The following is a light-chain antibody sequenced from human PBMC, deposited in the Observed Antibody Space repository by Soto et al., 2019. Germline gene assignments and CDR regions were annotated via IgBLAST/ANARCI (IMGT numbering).Light chain of an antibody. CDR2: GGS. V-gene: IGKV3-20*01. CDR3: QHYGSSVFT. J-gene: IGKJ3*01. Sequence: EIVLTQSPGTLSLSPGGRASLSCRASQSISADYLGLYQQKPGQAPRLLIYGGSSRATGIPDRFSGSGSGTDFTLTISRLAPEDVAVYYCQHYGSSVFTFGHGTKVDIK. CDR1: QSISADY.